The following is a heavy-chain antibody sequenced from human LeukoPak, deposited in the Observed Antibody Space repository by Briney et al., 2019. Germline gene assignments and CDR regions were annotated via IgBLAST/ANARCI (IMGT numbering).Heavy chain of an antibody. CDR1: GYTFTSYD. D-gene: IGHD3-10*01. CDR2: MNPNSGNT. J-gene: IGHJ6*03. CDR3: ARVGGSGSYYKLTGLLAMTHYYYYYMDV. V-gene: IGHV1-8*01. Sequence: ASVKVSCKASGYTFTSYDISWVRQATGQGLEWMGWMNPNSGNTGYAQKFQGRVTMTRNTSISTAYMELSSLRSEDTAVYYCARVGGSGSYYKLTGLLAMTHYYYYYMDVWGKGTTVTVSS.